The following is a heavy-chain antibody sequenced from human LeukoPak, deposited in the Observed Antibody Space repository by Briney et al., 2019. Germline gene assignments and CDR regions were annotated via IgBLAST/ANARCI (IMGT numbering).Heavy chain of an antibody. D-gene: IGHD6-13*01. Sequence: ASVKVSCKASGYTFTANYIHWVRQAPGQGLEWVGRIHPKSGGANYAQKFRDRVTLTRDTSINTAYMELSRLRSDDTAVYYCATKKQQVTPIDYWGQGTLVTVSS. CDR2: IHPKSGGA. CDR3: ATKKQQVTPIDY. CDR1: GYTFTANY. V-gene: IGHV1-2*06. J-gene: IGHJ4*02.